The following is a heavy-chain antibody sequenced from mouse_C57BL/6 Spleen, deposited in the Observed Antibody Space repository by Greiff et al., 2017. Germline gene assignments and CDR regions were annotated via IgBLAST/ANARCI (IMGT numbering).Heavy chain of an antibody. CDR2: ISDGGSYT. CDR1: GFTFSSYA. D-gene: IGHD1-1*01. J-gene: IGHJ1*03. CDR3: ASNYYGSSYWYFDV. V-gene: IGHV5-4*03. Sequence: KVVESGGGLVKPGGSLKLSCAASGFTFSSYAMSWVRQTPEKRLEWVATISDGGSYTYYPDNVKGRFTISRDNAKNNLYLQRSHLKSEDTAMYYCASNYYGSSYWYFDVWGTGTTVTVSS.